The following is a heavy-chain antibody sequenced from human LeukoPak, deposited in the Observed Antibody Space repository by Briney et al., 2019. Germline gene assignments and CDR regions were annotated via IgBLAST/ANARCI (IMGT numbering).Heavy chain of an antibody. CDR2: INPNSGGT. CDR1: GYTFIGYY. CDR3: ARGYSGRGGGSSWYSYYYYMDV. Sequence: ASVKVSCKASGYTFIGYYMHWVRQAPGQGLEWMGWINPNSGGTNYAQKFQGRVTMTRNTSISTAYMELSSLRSEDTAVYYCARGYSGRGGGSSWYSYYYYMDVWGKGTTVTISS. V-gene: IGHV1-2*02. D-gene: IGHD6-13*01. J-gene: IGHJ6*03.